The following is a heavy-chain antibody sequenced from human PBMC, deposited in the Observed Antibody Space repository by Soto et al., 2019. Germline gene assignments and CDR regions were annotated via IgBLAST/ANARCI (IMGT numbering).Heavy chain of an antibody. CDR1: GYSISSSNW. D-gene: IGHD3-10*01. Sequence: QVQLQESGPGLVKPSDTLSLTCAVSGYSISSSNWWGWIRQPPGKGLEWIGYIYYRGSTDYNPSLKRRGTMSVDTSKNQFSLQLSSVPAVDTAVYYCARGVRLDAFDIWGQGTMVTVSS. CDR3: ARGVRLDAFDI. CDR2: IYYRGST. V-gene: IGHV4-28*03. J-gene: IGHJ3*02.